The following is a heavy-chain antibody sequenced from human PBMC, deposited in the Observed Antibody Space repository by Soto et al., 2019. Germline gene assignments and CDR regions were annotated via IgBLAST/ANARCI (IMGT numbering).Heavy chain of an antibody. CDR3: ARDGYTRYYDSSGYTRFDY. D-gene: IGHD3-22*01. CDR1: GGTFSSYA. CDR2: IIPIFGTA. V-gene: IGHV1-69*13. Sequence: SVKVSCKASGGTFSSYAISWVRQAPGQGLEWMGGIIPIFGTANYAQKFQGRVTITADESTSTAYMELSSLRSEDTAVYYCARDGYTRYYDSSGYTRFDYWGQGTLVTVSS. J-gene: IGHJ4*02.